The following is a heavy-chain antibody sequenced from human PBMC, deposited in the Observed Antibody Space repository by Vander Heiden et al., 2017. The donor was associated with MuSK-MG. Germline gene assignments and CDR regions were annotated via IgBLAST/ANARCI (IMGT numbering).Heavy chain of an antibody. CDR2: IIPIFGTA. J-gene: IGHJ4*02. CDR3: ASLSTHYDILTGYPETYYFDY. D-gene: IGHD3-9*01. CDR1: GGTFSSYA. Sequence: QVQLVQSGAEVKKPGSSVKVSCKASGGTFSSYAISWVRQAPGQGLEWMGGIIPIFGTANYAQKFQGRVTITADESTSTAYMELSSLRSEDTAVYYCASLSTHYDILTGYPETYYFDYWGQGTLVTVSS. V-gene: IGHV1-69*01.